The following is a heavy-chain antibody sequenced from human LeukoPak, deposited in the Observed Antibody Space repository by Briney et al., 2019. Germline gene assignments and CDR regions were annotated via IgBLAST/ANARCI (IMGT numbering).Heavy chain of an antibody. CDR1: GFTFSDSY. CDR2: ISPSGTDI. CDR3: TRDPRHLDY. Sequence: PWGSLRLSCAVSGFTFSDSYMTWLRQAPGKGLESLSYISPSGTDISYADSVKGRFTISRDNAKNSLYLQMNNLRADDTAVYYCTRDPRHLDYWGQGTLVTVSS. J-gene: IGHJ4*02. V-gene: IGHV3-11*01.